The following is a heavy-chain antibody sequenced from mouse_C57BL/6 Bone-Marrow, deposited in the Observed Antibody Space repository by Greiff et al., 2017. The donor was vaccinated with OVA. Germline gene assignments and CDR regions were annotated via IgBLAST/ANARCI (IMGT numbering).Heavy chain of an antibody. CDR1: GFNIKDDY. Sequence: EVQLQQSGAELVRPGASVKLSCTASGFNIKDDYMHWVKQRPEQGLEWIGWIDPENGDTEYASKFQGKATITADPSSNTAYLQLSSLTSEDTAVYYCTGDYYGSSPWYFEVWGTGTTVTVSS. CDR3: TGDYYGSSPWYFEV. V-gene: IGHV14-4*01. J-gene: IGHJ1*03. CDR2: IDPENGDT. D-gene: IGHD1-1*01.